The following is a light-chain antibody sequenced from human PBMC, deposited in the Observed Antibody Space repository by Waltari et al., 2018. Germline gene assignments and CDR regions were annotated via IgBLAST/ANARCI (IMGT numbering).Light chain of an antibody. Sequence: SYELTQPPSVSVSPGQTASITCSGDKLGDKYVCWYQRKPGQSPVLVIYQDTKRPSGIPERYSGSNSGNTATLTISGTQAMDEADYYCQAWDSSTARVVFGGGTKLTVL. CDR1: KLGDKY. CDR2: QDT. J-gene: IGLJ2*01. CDR3: QAWDSSTARVV. V-gene: IGLV3-1*01.